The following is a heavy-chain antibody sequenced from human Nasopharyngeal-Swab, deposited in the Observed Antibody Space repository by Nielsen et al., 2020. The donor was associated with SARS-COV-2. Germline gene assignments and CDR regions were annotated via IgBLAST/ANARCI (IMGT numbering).Heavy chain of an antibody. Sequence: VRQMPGKGLEWVSVISGGSDSTYYTDSVRGRFTISRDNSKNTLNLQVNNLRAEDTAICYCAKDRDSGDDSEEYYHYYGMDVWGQGAPVTVSS. D-gene: IGHD5-12*01. V-gene: IGHV3-23*01. J-gene: IGHJ6*02. CDR2: ISGGSDST. CDR3: AKDRDSGDDSEEYYHYYGMDV.